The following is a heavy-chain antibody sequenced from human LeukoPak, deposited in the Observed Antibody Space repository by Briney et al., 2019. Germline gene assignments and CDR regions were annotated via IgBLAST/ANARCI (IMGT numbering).Heavy chain of an antibody. D-gene: IGHD5-24*01. CDR3: ARDGEMATISPYFDY. Sequence: SVKVSCKASGGTFSSYAISWVRQAPGQGLEWMGGITPIFGTANYAQKFQGRVTITADESTSTAYMELSSLRSEDTAVYYCARDGEMATISPYFDYWGQGTLVTVSS. CDR1: GGTFSSYA. CDR2: ITPIFGTA. V-gene: IGHV1-69*13. J-gene: IGHJ4*02.